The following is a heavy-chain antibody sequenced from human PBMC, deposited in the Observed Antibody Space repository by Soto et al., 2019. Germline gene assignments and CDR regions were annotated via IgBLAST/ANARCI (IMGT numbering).Heavy chain of an antibody. CDR3: ARGRIRNDYVWGSYRYTSPDY. D-gene: IGHD3-16*02. V-gene: IGHV1-8*01. Sequence: ASVKVSCKASGYTFTSYDINWVRQATGQGLEWMGWMNPNSGNTGYAQKFQGRVTMTRNTSISTAYMELSSLRSEDPAVYYCARGRIRNDYVWGSYRYTSPDYWGEGTLVTVSS. CDR1: GYTFTSYD. CDR2: MNPNSGNT. J-gene: IGHJ4*02.